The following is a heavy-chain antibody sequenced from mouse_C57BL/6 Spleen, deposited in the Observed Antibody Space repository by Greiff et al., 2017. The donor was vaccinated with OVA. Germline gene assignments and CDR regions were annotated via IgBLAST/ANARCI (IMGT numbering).Heavy chain of an antibody. CDR2: LYPGDGDT. CDR3: ARDEYDALYYFDY. Sequence: QVQLQQSGPELVKPGASVKISCKASGYAFSSSWMNWVKQRPGKGLEWIGRLYPGDGDTNYNGKFKGKATLTADKSSSTAYMQLSSLTSEDSAVYFCARDEYDALYYFDYWGQGTTLTVSS. V-gene: IGHV1-82*01. J-gene: IGHJ2*01. D-gene: IGHD2-14*01. CDR1: GYAFSSSW.